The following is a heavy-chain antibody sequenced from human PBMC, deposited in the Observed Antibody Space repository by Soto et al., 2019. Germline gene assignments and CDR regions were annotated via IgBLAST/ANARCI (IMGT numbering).Heavy chain of an antibody. CDR1: GYTFTSYG. V-gene: IGHV1-18*01. CDR2: ISAYNGNT. D-gene: IGHD3-10*01. J-gene: IGHJ6*02. CDR3: ATQGVRGVISRYYYGMDV. Sequence: QVQLVQSGAEVKKPGASVKVSCKASGYTFTSYGISWVRQAPGQGLEWMGWISAYNGNTNYAQKLQGRVTMTTDTATSTAYMELSSLRSDDTAVYYCATQGVRGVISRYYYGMDVWGQGTTVTVSS.